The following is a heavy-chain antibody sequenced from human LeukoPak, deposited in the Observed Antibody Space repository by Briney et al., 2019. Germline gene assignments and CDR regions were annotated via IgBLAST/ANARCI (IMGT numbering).Heavy chain of an antibody. J-gene: IGHJ3*02. Sequence: ASVKVSCKASGYTFSGFYIYWVRQAPGQGLEWMGWINPNSGGTNYAQKFQGRVTMTRDTSISTAYMELSRLRSDDTAVYYCARLSWLRHAFDIWGQGTMVTVSS. CDR1: GYTFSGFY. V-gene: IGHV1-2*02. CDR3: ARLSWLRHAFDI. CDR2: INPNSGGT. D-gene: IGHD5-12*01.